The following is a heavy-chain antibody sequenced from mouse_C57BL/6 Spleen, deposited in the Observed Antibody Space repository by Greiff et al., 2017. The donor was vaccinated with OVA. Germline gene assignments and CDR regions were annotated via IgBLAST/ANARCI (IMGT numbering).Heavy chain of an antibody. CDR3: ARSYYDYGLAY. Sequence: QVQLQQSGPELVKPGASVKISCKASGYAFSSSWMNWVKQRPGKGLEWIGRIYPGDGDTNYNGKFKGKATLTADKSSSTAYMQRSSLTSEDSAVYFCARSYYDYGLAYWGQGTLVTVSA. V-gene: IGHV1-82*01. CDR1: GYAFSSSW. CDR2: IYPGDGDT. J-gene: IGHJ3*01. D-gene: IGHD2-4*01.